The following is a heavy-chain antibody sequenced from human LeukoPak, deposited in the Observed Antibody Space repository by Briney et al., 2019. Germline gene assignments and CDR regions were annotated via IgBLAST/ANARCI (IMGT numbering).Heavy chain of an antibody. Sequence: SVKVSCKASGGTFSSYAISWVRQAPGQGLEWMGGIIPIFGTANYAQKFQGRVTITTDESTSTAYMELSSLRSEDTAVYYCARAIERMSYDGSFDYWGQGTLVTVSS. CDR1: GGTFSSYA. CDR3: ARAIERMSYDGSFDY. CDR2: IIPIFGTA. V-gene: IGHV1-69*05. D-gene: IGHD3-22*01. J-gene: IGHJ4*02.